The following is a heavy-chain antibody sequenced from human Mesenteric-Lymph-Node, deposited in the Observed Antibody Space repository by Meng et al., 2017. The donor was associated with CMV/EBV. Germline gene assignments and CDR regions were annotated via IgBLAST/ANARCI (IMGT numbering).Heavy chain of an antibody. V-gene: IGHV4-59*01. J-gene: IGHJ6*02. Sequence: SETLSLTCTVSGDSISTYYWSWIRQPPGKGLEWIGYIYYSGTTNYNPSLKSRVTLSIDTSKNQFSLRLSSVTAADTAVYYCARSYFSYYDFWSGYYSSTYYGMDVWGQGTTVTVSS. CDR3: ARSYFSYYDFWSGYYSSTYYGMDV. D-gene: IGHD3-3*01. CDR1: GDSISTYY. CDR2: IYYSGTT.